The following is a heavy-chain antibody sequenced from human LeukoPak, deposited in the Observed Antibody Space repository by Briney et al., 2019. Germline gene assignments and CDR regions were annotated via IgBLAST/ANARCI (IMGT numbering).Heavy chain of an antibody. CDR2: INAGNGNT. CDR1: GYTLTSYA. CDR3: ARVPPDTAMPVAGY. D-gene: IGHD5-18*01. Sequence: ASVKVSCKASGYTLTSYAMHWVRQAPGQRLEWMGWINAGNGNTKYSQKFQGRVTITRDTSASTAYMELRSLRSDDTAVYYCARVPPDTAMPVAGYWGQGTLVTVSS. V-gene: IGHV1-3*01. J-gene: IGHJ4*02.